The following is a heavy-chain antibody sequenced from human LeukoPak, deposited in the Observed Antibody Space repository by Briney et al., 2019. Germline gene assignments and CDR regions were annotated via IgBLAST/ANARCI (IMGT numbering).Heavy chain of an antibody. Sequence: TGGSLRLSCAASGFTFDDYGMRWGRQAPGKGLGWVSGINWTGGSTGYADSVKGRFTISRDNAKNSLYLQMNSLRAEDPALYYCAIVGGGAFDIWGQGTMVTVSS. D-gene: IGHD3-10*01. CDR2: INWTGGST. J-gene: IGHJ3*02. V-gene: IGHV3-20*04. CDR1: GFTFDDYG. CDR3: AIVGGGAFDI.